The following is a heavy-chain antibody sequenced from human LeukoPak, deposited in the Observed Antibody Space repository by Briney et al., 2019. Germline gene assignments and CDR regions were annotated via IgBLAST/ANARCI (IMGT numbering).Heavy chain of an antibody. Sequence: GGTLRLSCAASGFTFSSYGMSWVRQAPGKGLEWVSAISGGAISTYYADSVKGRFTISRDNSKNTLYLQMNSLRAEDTAVYYCAREGRYGYNYYWYFDLWGRGTLVTVSS. CDR2: ISGGAIST. V-gene: IGHV3-23*01. CDR3: AREGRYGYNYYWYFDL. J-gene: IGHJ2*01. D-gene: IGHD5-24*01. CDR1: GFTFSSYG.